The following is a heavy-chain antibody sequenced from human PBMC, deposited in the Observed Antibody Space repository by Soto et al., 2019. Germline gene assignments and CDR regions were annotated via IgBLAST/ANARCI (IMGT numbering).Heavy chain of an antibody. V-gene: IGHV1-69*01. CDR1: GGTFSSHS. Sequence: QVQLVQSGAEVKKPGSSVKVSCKSSGGTFSSHSINWVRQAPGQGLEWIGGIIPIFGPANFAKKFQGRVTITADESTTTAYMELSSLTSEDTAVYYCATGSFTSTGGRIGYHYNAMDVWGQGTTVTVSS. J-gene: IGHJ6*02. CDR2: IIPIFGPA. D-gene: IGHD1-1*01. CDR3: ATGSFTSTGGRIGYHYNAMDV.